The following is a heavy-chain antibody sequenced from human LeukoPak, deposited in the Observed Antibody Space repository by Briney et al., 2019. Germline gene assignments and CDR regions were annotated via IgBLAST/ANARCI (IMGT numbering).Heavy chain of an antibody. CDR1: GFTFSGFA. CDR2: ISGSGDNT. CDR3: AKMKGHPLPKYYMDV. J-gene: IGHJ6*01. V-gene: IGHV3-23*01. Sequence: GGSLRLSCAAFGFTFSGFAMSWVRRTPGKGLEWVSGISGSGDNTLYADSVKGRFTISRDNSKNTLYLEMNSLRAEDTAIYYCAKMKGHPLPKYYMDVWGQGTTVTVSS. D-gene: IGHD1-26*01.